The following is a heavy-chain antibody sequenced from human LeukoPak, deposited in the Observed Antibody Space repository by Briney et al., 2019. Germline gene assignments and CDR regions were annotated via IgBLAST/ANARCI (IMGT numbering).Heavy chain of an antibody. CDR2: ISAYNGNT. CDR3: ARDKGHPLWFGGSHY. CDR1: GGTFSSYA. Sequence: ASVKVSCKASGGTFSSYAISWVRQAPGQGLEWMGWISAYNGNTNYAQKLQGRVTMTTDTSTSTAYMELRSLRSDDTAVYYCARDKGHPLWFGGSHYWGQGTLVTVSS. D-gene: IGHD3-10*01. V-gene: IGHV1-18*01. J-gene: IGHJ4*02.